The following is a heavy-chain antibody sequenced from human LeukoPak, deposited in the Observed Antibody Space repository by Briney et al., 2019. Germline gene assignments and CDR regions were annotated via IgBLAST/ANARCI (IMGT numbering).Heavy chain of an antibody. CDR2: IIAIFGTA. V-gene: IGHV1-69*05. J-gene: IGHJ4*02. CDR3: ARGSIAAAARFDY. D-gene: IGHD6-13*01. CDR1: GGTFSSYA. Sequence: GSSVKVSCKASGGTFSSYAISWVRQAPGQGLEWMGGIIAIFGTANYAQKFQGRVTITTDETTSTAYMELSSLRSEDTGEYYCARGSIAAAARFDYWGQGTLVTVSS.